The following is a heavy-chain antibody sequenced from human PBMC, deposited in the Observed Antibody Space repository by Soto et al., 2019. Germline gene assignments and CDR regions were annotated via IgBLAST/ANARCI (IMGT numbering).Heavy chain of an antibody. CDR1: GGSISSYY. CDR2: IYYSGST. Sequence: SETLSLTCTVSGGSISSYYWSWIRQPPGKGLEWIGYIYYSGSTNYNPSLKSRVTISVDTSKNQFSLKLSSVTAADTAVYYCARGRDRLRYFDWSLPIPTYGMDVWGQGTMVTVSS. D-gene: IGHD3-9*01. CDR3: ARGRDRLRYFDWSLPIPTYGMDV. V-gene: IGHV4-59*01. J-gene: IGHJ6*02.